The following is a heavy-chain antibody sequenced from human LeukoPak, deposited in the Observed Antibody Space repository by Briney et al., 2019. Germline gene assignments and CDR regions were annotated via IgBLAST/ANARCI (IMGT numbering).Heavy chain of an antibody. Sequence: SETLSLTCTVSGGSISSYYWSWIRQPPGKGLEWIGYIYYSGSTNYNPSLKSRVTISVDTSKNQFSLKLSSVTAADTVVYYCAGTPPPSRYDFWSGYYFRGDAFDIWGQGTMVTVSS. CDR1: GGSISSYY. J-gene: IGHJ3*02. V-gene: IGHV4-59*01. CDR3: AGTPPPSRYDFWSGYYFRGDAFDI. D-gene: IGHD3-3*01. CDR2: IYYSGST.